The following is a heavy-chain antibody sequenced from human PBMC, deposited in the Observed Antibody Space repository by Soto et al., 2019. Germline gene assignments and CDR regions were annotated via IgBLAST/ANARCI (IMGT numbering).Heavy chain of an antibody. CDR1: GYTFTGYY. Sequence: ASVKVSCKASGYTFTGYYMHWVRQAPGQGLEWMGWINPNSGGTNYAQKFQGWVTMTRDTSISTAYMELSRLRSDDTAVYYCAREGFCSGGSCQPNNWFDPWGQGTLVTVSS. CDR2: INPNSGGT. J-gene: IGHJ5*02. CDR3: AREGFCSGGSCQPNNWFDP. D-gene: IGHD2-15*01. V-gene: IGHV1-2*04.